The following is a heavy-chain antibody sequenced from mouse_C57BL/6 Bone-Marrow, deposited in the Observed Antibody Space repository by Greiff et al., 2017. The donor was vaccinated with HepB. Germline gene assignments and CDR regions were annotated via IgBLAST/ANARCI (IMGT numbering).Heavy chain of an antibody. CDR2: INPYNGGT. Sequence: EVQLQESGPVLVKPGASVKMSCKASGYTFTDYYMNWVKQSHGKSLEWIGVINPYNGGTSYNQKFKGKATLTVDKSSSTAYMELNSLTSEDSAVYYCARYFHYAMDYWGQGTSVTVSS. V-gene: IGHV1-19*01. CDR1: GYTFTDYY. J-gene: IGHJ4*01. CDR3: ARYFHYAMDY.